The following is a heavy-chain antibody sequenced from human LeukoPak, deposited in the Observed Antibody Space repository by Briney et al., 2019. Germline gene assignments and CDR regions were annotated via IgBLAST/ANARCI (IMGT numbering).Heavy chain of an antibody. J-gene: IGHJ6*02. D-gene: IGHD1-26*01. CDR1: GFTFDDYA. Sequence: GGSLRLSCAASGFTFDDYAMHWVRQAPGKGLEWVSGISWNSGSIGYADSVKGRFTISRDNAKNSLYLQMNSLRAEDTALYYCAKDRNSGGYSSYYGMDVWGQGTTVTVSS. CDR2: ISWNSGSI. CDR3: AKDRNSGGYSSYYGMDV. V-gene: IGHV3-9*01.